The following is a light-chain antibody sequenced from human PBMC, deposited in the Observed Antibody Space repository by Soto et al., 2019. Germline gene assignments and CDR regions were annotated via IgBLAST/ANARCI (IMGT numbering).Light chain of an antibody. J-gene: IGKJ1*01. CDR3: QQANCFPRT. Sequence: DIQMTQSPSSVSASVGDRVTITCRASQGISSWLDWYQQKPGKAPKLLIYAAYNLQSGVPSRFSGSGSGTDFTLTISSLQPEDFATYYCQQANCFPRTFGQGTTVEIK. V-gene: IGKV1-12*01. CDR1: QGISSW. CDR2: AAY.